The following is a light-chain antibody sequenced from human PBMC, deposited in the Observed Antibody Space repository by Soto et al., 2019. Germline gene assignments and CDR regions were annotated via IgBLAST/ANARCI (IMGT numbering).Light chain of an antibody. V-gene: IGKV1-33*01. J-gene: IGKJ4*01. CDR1: HDIINY. Sequence: DIQMTQSPSSLSASVGDRFTITCQASHDIINYLNWFQQKPGEAPKLLIFDAFKLETGVPSRFSGSGSGTDFTLTISSLQPEDIATYYCQQYDNLSVTFGGGTKVDIK. CDR3: QQYDNLSVT. CDR2: DAF.